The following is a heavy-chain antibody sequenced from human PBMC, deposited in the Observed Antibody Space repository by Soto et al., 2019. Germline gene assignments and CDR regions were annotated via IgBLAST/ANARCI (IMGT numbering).Heavy chain of an antibody. CDR3: ARVPRTNDYYPDY. CDR2: IRIKTNKYTT. Sequence: PGGSLRLSCAASGFTFSDHYMEWVRQAPGKGLEWVGRIRIKTNKYTTEYAASVTGRFTISRDDLKNSLYLQMNSLKIEDTAVYYCARVPRTNDYYPDYWGQGTQVTVSS. CDR1: GFTFSDHY. D-gene: IGHD2-8*01. V-gene: IGHV3-72*01. J-gene: IGHJ4*02.